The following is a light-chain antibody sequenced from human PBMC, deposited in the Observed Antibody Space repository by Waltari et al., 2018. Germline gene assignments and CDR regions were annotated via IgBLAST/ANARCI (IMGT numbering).Light chain of an antibody. CDR3: QQYNDWPKT. CDR2: GAS. J-gene: IGKJ1*01. CDR1: PSVSSN. Sequence: EIVMTQSPATLSVSPGDRATLSCRASPSVSSNLAWYQQRPGQAPRLLIYGASTRATGIPARFSGSGSGTEFTLTISGLQSEDFAVYFCQQYNDWPKTFGQGTKVEIK. V-gene: IGKV3-15*01.